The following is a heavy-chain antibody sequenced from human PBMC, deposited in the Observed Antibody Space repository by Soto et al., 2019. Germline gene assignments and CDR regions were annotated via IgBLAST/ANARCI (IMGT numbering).Heavy chain of an antibody. CDR2: IYYSGST. Sequence: QLQLQESGPGLVKPSETLSLTCTVSGGSISSRGYYWGWIRQPPGKGLEWIGTIYYSGSTYYNPSLKSRVTISVDTSKNQFSLKLRSVTAADTAVYYCATSNWFDPWGQGTLVTVSS. V-gene: IGHV4-39*01. CDR3: ATSNWFDP. J-gene: IGHJ5*02. CDR1: GGSISSRGYY.